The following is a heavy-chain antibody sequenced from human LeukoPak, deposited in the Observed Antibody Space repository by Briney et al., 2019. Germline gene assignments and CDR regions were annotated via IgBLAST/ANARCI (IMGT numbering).Heavy chain of an antibody. CDR1: GYTFTSYD. CDR3: VRSGRGTYFYFDW. Sequence: GASVKVSCKASGYTFTSYDINWVRQAPGQGPEWVGWISGSTYGTRYAQKFQGRVTMTQDTSANIVYMELKSLTSDDTAVYYCVRSGRGTYFYFDWWGQGTRVTVSS. D-gene: IGHD3-3*01. CDR2: ISGSTYGT. J-gene: IGHJ4*02. V-gene: IGHV1-18*01.